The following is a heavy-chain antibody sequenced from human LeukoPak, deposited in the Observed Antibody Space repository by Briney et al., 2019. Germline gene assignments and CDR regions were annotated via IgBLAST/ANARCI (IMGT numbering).Heavy chain of an antibody. CDR2: IYYSGST. D-gene: IGHD1-26*01. Sequence: SQTLSLTCTVSGGSISSGGYYWRWIRQHPGKGLEWIGYIYYSGSTYYNPSLKSRVTISVDTSKNQFFLKLSSVTAADTAVYYCARVKPGELEPDYFDYWGQGTLVTVSS. J-gene: IGHJ4*02. CDR1: GGSISSGGYY. V-gene: IGHV4-31*03. CDR3: ARVKPGELEPDYFDY.